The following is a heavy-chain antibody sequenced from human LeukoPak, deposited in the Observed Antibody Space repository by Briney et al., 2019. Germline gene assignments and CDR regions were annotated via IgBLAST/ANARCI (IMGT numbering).Heavy chain of an antibody. CDR1: GYTFTSYG. J-gene: IGHJ6*02. CDR3: ARGRHYDSSGYDLHYYYYYGMDV. CDR2: ISAYNGNT. Sequence: ASVTVSCKASGYTFTSYGISWVRQAPGQGLEWMGWISAYNGNTNYAQKLQGRVTMTTDTSTSTAYMELRSLRSDDTAVYYCARGRHYDSSGYDLHYYYYYGMDVWGQGTTVTVSS. V-gene: IGHV1-18*01. D-gene: IGHD3-22*01.